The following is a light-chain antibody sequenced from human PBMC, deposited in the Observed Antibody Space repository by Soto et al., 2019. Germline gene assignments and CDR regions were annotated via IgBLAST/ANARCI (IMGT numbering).Light chain of an antibody. CDR1: SSDVGGYDY. CDR3: SSYAGTYTGV. CDR2: AVS. Sequence: QSVLTQPRSVSGSPGQSVTISCTGTSSDVGGYDYVSWYQHHPGKVPKLMIYAVSKRPSGVPDRFSGSKSGNTASLTISGLQAEDEADYYCSSYAGTYTGVFGGGTKLTVL. V-gene: IGLV2-11*01. J-gene: IGLJ3*02.